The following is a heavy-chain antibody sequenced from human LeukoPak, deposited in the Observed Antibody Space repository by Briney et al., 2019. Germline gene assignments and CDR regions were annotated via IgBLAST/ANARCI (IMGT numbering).Heavy chain of an antibody. V-gene: IGHV3-30*18. J-gene: IGHJ4*02. D-gene: IGHD2-2*01. CDR2: ISYDGSNK. CDR1: GFTFSSYG. Sequence: PGRSLRLSCAASGFTFSSYGMHWVRQAPGKGLEWVAVISYDGSNKYYADSVKGRFTISRDNSKITLYLQMNSLRAEDTAVYYCAKDMRIVVVPAAIGYWGQGTLVTVSS. CDR3: AKDMRIVVVPAAIGY.